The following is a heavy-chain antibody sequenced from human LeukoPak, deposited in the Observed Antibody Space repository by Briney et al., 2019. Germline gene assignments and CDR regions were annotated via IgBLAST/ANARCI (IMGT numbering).Heavy chain of an antibody. Sequence: SETLSLTCTVSGASIRSYYWSWIRQPPGKGLEWIGYIYYSGSTNYNPSLKSRVTISVDTSKNQFSLKLSSVTAADTAVYYCAREYSSGWPVGGMDVWGQGTTVTVSS. CDR3: AREYSSGWPVGGMDV. D-gene: IGHD6-19*01. J-gene: IGHJ6*02. CDR2: IYYSGST. CDR1: GASIRSYY. V-gene: IGHV4-59*01.